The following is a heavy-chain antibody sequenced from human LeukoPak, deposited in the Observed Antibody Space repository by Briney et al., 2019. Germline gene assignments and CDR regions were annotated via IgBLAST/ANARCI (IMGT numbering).Heavy chain of an antibody. V-gene: IGHV1-69*13. J-gene: IGHJ6*02. CDR3: ARDYGDYYYYYGMDV. Sequence: SVKVSCTASGGTFSSYAISWVRQAPGQGLEWMGGIIPIFGTANYAQKFQGRVTITADESTSTAYMELSSLRSEDTAVYYCARDYGDYYYYYGMDVWGQGTTVTVSS. CDR2: IIPIFGTA. D-gene: IGHD4-17*01. CDR1: GGTFSSYA.